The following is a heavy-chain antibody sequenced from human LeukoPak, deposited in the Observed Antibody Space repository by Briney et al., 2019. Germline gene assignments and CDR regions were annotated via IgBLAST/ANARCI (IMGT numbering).Heavy chain of an antibody. V-gene: IGHV3-66*04. D-gene: IGHD3-9*01. J-gene: IGHJ4*02. Sequence: GGSLRLSCAASGFTVSSNYMSWFGRVPGRGRGGAQFIYTIGSTYYADSVKGRFTISRENSKNTLWLQMNSLRAEDTAVYYCARLHYDVLTGPFDYWGQGTLVTVSS. CDR1: GFTVSSNY. CDR3: ARLHYDVLTGPFDY. CDR2: IYTIGST.